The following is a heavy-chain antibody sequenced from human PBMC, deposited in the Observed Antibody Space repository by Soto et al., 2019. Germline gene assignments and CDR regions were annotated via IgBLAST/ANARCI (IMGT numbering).Heavy chain of an antibody. CDR2: INPNSGGT. D-gene: IGHD6-13*01. Sequence: ASVKVSCKASGYTFTGYYMHWVRQAPGQGLEWMGWINPNSGGTNYAQKFQGRVTMTRDTSISTAYMELSRLRSDDTAVYYCARATAAAGTDWFDPWGQGTLVTVPQ. CDR1: GYTFTGYY. V-gene: IGHV1-2*02. J-gene: IGHJ5*02. CDR3: ARATAAAGTDWFDP.